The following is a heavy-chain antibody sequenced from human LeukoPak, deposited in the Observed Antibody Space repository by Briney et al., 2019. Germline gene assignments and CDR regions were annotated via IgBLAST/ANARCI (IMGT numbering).Heavy chain of an antibody. J-gene: IGHJ4*02. D-gene: IGHD6-19*01. Sequence: RASVKVPCKASGYSFTNYAMEWVRQAPGERPEWMGWINTNTGNPTYAQGFTGRFVFSLDTSVSTAYLQINSLKAEDTAVYYCARGGAVANIHYFDDWGQGTLVTVSS. CDR1: GYSFTNYA. V-gene: IGHV7-4-1*02. CDR3: ARGGAVANIHYFDD. CDR2: INTNTGNP.